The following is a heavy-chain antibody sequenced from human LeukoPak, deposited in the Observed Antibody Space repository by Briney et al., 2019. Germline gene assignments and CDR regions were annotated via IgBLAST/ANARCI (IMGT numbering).Heavy chain of an antibody. CDR3: ARPSRSISTAGAFDI. CDR1: GGSIVSYY. D-gene: IGHD3-10*01. Sequence: SETLSLTCTVSGGSIVSYYWSWIRQPPGKGLEWIGYIYYTGSTNYNPSLKSRVTISVGTSKNQFSLKLSSVTAADTAVYYCARPSRSISTAGAFDIWGQGTMVTVSS. J-gene: IGHJ3*02. V-gene: IGHV4-59*01. CDR2: IYYTGST.